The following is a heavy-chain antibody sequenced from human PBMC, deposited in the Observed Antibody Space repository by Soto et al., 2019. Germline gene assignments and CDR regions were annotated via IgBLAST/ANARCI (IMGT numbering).Heavy chain of an antibody. CDR3: ALQYYYDSSGSKGDYFDY. Sequence: SGPTLVNPTQTLTLACTFSGFSLSSSGVGVGWIRQPPGKALEQLALIYWDDDKRYSPSLKSRLTITKDTSKNQVVLTMTNMVPVDTATYYFALQYYYDSSGSKGDYFDYWGQGTLVTVSS. D-gene: IGHD3-22*01. J-gene: IGHJ4*02. V-gene: IGHV2-5*02. CDR1: GFSLSSSGVG. CDR2: IYWDDDK.